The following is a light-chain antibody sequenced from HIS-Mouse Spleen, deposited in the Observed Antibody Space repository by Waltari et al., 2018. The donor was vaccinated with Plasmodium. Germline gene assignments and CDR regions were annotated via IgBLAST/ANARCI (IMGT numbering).Light chain of an antibody. CDR2: AAS. CDR1: QVISSY. CDR3: QQYYSYLLT. V-gene: IGKV1-8*01. J-gene: IGKJ4*01. Sequence: AIRMTQSPSSFSASTGDRFTITCRASQVISSYLAWYQQKPGKAPKLLIYAASTLQSGVPSRFSGSGSGTDFTLTISCLQSEDFATYYCQQYYSYLLTFGGGTKVEIK.